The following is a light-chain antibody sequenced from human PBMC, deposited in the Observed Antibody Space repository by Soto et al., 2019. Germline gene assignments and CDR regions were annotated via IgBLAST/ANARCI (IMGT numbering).Light chain of an antibody. CDR2: GAS. CDR3: MSYTGSTTTHWV. J-gene: IGLJ3*02. V-gene: IGLV2-14*01. CDR1: SSDIGHHNNYNY. Sequence: QSALTQPASVYGSPGQSITIPCTGTSSDIGHHNNYNYVSWYQQHPGKAPKPLILGASNRPSGISGRFSGSKSGNTASLTICGLQPEDEADYYCMSYTGSTTTHWVLGGGTKVTVL.